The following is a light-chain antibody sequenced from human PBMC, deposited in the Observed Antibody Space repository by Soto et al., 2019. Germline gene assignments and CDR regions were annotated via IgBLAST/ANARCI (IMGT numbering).Light chain of an antibody. J-gene: IGKJ1*01. CDR1: QSVSSN. CDR3: QQYNNWPRT. Sequence: EIVMPQSPATLSVSPGARSALSCRASQSVSSNLAWYQQKPGQAHRLLIYGASTRATGIPARFSGSGSGTEFTLTISSLQSEDFAVYYCQQYNNWPRTVGKGTKVDIK. CDR2: GAS. V-gene: IGKV3-15*01.